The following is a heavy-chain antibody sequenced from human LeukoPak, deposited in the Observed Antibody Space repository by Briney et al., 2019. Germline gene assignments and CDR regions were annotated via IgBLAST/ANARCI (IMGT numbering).Heavy chain of an antibody. CDR2: ISSSSSTI. D-gene: IGHD3-9*01. CDR1: GFTFSSYS. V-gene: IGHV3-48*04. Sequence: PGGSLRLSCAASGFTFSSYSMNWVRQAPGKGLEWVSYISSSSSTIYYADSVKGRFTISRDNAKNSLYLQMNSLRAEDTAVYYCARASVLRYFDWPASMDVWGQGTTVTVSS. J-gene: IGHJ6*02. CDR3: ARASVLRYFDWPASMDV.